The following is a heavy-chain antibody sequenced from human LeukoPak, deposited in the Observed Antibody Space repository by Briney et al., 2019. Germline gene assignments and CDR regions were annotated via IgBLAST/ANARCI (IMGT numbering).Heavy chain of an antibody. CDR1: GGSISSGSYY. CDR3: ARGWLALDY. J-gene: IGHJ4*02. D-gene: IGHD6-19*01. V-gene: IGHV4-61*02. Sequence: SQTLSLTCTVSGGSISSGSYYWSWIRQPAGKGLEWIGRIYTSGSTNYNPSLKSRVTISVDTSKNQFSLKLSSVTAADTAVYYCARGWLALDYWGQGTLVTVSS. CDR2: IYTSGST.